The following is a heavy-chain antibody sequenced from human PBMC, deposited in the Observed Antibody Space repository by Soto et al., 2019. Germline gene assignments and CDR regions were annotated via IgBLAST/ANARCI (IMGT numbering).Heavy chain of an antibody. CDR1: GFTFSGSS. CDR3: ARDPPPGGTSSWDADS. D-gene: IGHD2-8*02. CDR2: ISSSGSFL. Sequence: GGSLRLSCAASGFTFSGSSMNWVRQTAGQRLEWVSSISSSGSFLSYADSVKGRFTISRDNARNSLYLQMNNLRVADTALYYCARDPPPGGTSSWDADSWGQGTPVTVSS. V-gene: IGHV3-21*01. J-gene: IGHJ4*02.